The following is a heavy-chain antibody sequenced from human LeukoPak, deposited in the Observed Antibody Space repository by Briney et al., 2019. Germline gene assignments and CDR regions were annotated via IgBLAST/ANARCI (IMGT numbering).Heavy chain of an antibody. J-gene: IGHJ4*02. Sequence: ASETLSLTCAVYGGSFSGYYWSWTRQPPGKGLEWIGEINHSGSTNYNPSLKSRVTISVDTSKNQFSLKLSSVTAADTAVYYCARDLIGGYSGYEYYFDYWGQGTLATVSS. V-gene: IGHV4-34*01. CDR3: ARDLIGGYSGYEYYFDY. D-gene: IGHD5-12*01. CDR2: INHSGST. CDR1: GGSFSGYY.